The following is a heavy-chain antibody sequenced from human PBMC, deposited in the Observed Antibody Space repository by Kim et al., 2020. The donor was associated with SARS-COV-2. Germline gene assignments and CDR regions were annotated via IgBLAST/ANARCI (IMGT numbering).Heavy chain of an antibody. J-gene: IGHJ4*02. Sequence: SETLSLTCTVSGASVSSGGYYWSWIRQFPGKALEWMGHISHTAVTYYSVSLETRLTISMDTSNNQVSLALNSVTAADTALYYCVRARLNPGVMIVWSNLAFDLWGLGTLVTVSA. D-gene: IGHD1-20*01. CDR2: ISHTAVT. V-gene: IGHV4-31*03. CDR3: VRARLNPGVMIVWSNLAFDL. CDR1: GASVSSGGYY.